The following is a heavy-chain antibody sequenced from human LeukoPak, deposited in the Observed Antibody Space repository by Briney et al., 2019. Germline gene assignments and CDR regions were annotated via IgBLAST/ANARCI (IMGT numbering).Heavy chain of an antibody. CDR2: NYPGDSDT. Sequence: GESLKISWKGPGYSFTRLWIAWVRQMPGKGLEWMGINYPGDSDTRYSTSCQGQVTIPADKSISTAYLQWSSLKASDTAMYYCARHRGTPTTPINYDFWSGYYVDYYYYGMDVWGQGTTVTVSS. D-gene: IGHD3-3*01. CDR3: ARHRGTPTTPINYDFWSGYYVDYYYYGMDV. CDR1: GYSFTRLW. J-gene: IGHJ6*02. V-gene: IGHV5-51*01.